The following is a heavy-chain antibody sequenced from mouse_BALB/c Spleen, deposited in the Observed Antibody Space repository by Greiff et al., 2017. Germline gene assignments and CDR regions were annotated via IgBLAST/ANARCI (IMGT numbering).Heavy chain of an antibody. Sequence: EVQGVESGGDLVKPGGSLKLSCAASGFTFSSYGMSWVRQTPDKRLEWVATISSGGSYTYYPDSVKGRFTISRDNAKNTLYLQMSSLKSEDTAMYYCARHSPAPFDYWGQGTTLTVSS. CDR2: ISSGGSYT. CDR1: GFTFSSYG. V-gene: IGHV5-6*01. J-gene: IGHJ2*01. CDR3: ARHSPAPFDY.